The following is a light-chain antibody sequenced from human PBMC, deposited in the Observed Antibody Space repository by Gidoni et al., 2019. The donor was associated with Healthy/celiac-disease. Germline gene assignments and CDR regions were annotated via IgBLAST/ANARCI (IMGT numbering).Light chain of an antibody. J-gene: IGKJ1*01. V-gene: IGKV3-20*01. Sequence: CRASQSVSSSYLAWYQQKPGQAPRLLIYGASSRATGIPDRFSGSGSGTDFTLTISILEPEDFAVYYCQQYGSSPPTFGQXTKVEIK. CDR2: GAS. CDR1: QSVSSSY. CDR3: QQYGSSPPT.